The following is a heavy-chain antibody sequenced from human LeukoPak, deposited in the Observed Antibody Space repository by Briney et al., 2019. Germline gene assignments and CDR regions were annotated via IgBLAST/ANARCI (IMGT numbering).Heavy chain of an antibody. CDR3: ARVALVFDY. Sequence: SETLSLTCAVSGGSISSGGYSWSWIRQPPGKGLEWIGEINHSGSTNYNPSLKSRVTISVDTSKNQFSLKLSSVTAADTAVYYCARVALVFDYWGQGTLVTVSS. CDR1: GGSISSGGYS. CDR2: INHSGST. D-gene: IGHD2-8*02. V-gene: IGHV4-34*01. J-gene: IGHJ4*02.